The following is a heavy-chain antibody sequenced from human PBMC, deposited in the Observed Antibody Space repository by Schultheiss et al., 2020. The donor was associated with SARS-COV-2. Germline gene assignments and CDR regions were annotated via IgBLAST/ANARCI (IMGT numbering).Heavy chain of an antibody. J-gene: IGHJ6*02. CDR3: AREEAYDILTGQYYYYGMDV. D-gene: IGHD3-9*01. V-gene: IGHV3-48*03. Sequence: GESLKISCAASGFTFSSYEMNWVRQAPGKGLEWVSYISSSGSTIYYADSVKGRFTISRDNAKNSLYLQMNSLRAEDTAVYYCAREEAYDILTGQYYYYGMDVWGQGTTVTVSS. CDR2: ISSSGSTI. CDR1: GFTFSSYE.